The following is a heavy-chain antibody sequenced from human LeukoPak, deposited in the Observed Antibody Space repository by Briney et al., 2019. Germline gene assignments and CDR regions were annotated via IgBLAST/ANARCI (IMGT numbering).Heavy chain of an antibody. V-gene: IGHV3-23*01. CDR3: AKSPSYMTTLPFDY. CDR2: ISGSGVST. D-gene: IGHD4-17*01. J-gene: IGHJ4*02. Sequence: PGGSLRLSCAASRFTFSTYAMSWVRQAPGKGLEWVSGISGSGVSTNYADSVKGRFTISRDNSKNTLFLQMNSLRAEDTAVYYCAKSPSYMTTLPFDYWGQGTLVTVSS. CDR1: RFTFSTYA.